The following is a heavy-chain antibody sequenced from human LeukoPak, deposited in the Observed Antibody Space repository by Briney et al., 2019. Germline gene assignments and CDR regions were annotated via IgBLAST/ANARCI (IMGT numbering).Heavy chain of an antibody. V-gene: IGHV1-18*01. J-gene: IGHJ6*03. CDR3: ARDGEWESARDYHYMDV. D-gene: IGHD1-26*01. Sequence: ASVKVSCKASGYTFTSYGISWVRQAPGQGLEWMGWISGYNGNTNYAQKLQGRVTMTTDTSTSTAYMELRSLRSDDTAVYFCARDGEWESARDYHYMDVWGKGTTVTVSS. CDR1: GYTFTSYG. CDR2: ISGYNGNT.